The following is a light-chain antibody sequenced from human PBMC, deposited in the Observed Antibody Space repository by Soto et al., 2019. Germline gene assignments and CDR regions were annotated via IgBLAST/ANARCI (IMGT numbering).Light chain of an antibody. CDR3: AAWDDSLNGVV. Sequence: QSVLTQPPSASGTPGQRVTISCFGSSSNIGGNTVNWFQQLPGTAPKHLIYSNDQRPSGVPDRFSGSKSGTSASLAIGGRQSEDEADYYCAAWDDSLNGVVFGGGTKLTVL. CDR1: SSNIGGNT. V-gene: IGLV1-44*01. CDR2: SND. J-gene: IGLJ2*01.